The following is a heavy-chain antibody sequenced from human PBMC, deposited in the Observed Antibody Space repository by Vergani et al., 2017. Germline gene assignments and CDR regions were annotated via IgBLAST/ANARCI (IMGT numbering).Heavy chain of an antibody. CDR2: ISSSSSYI. CDR3: ARDRYDLGSGSYPYFYYYGLDV. CDR1: GFTFSSYS. J-gene: IGHJ6*02. Sequence: EVQLVESGGGLVKRGWSLRLPCAASGFTFSSYSMNWVRQAPGKGLEWVSSISSSSSYIHYSDSLKGRVTISRDNAKSSLYLQMNSLRAEDTGVYYCARDRYDLGSGSYPYFYYYGLDVWGQGTAVTVSS. V-gene: IGHV3-21*01. D-gene: IGHD3-10*01.